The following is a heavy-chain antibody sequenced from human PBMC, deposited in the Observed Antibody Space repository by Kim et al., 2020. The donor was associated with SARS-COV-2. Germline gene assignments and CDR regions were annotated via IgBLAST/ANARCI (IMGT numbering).Heavy chain of an antibody. CDR2: ISPYNDHT. CDR3: AREGFYHGSGTYTPPKYYGMDV. V-gene: IGHV1-18*01. CDR1: GYTFSNYG. Sequence: ASVKVSCKTSGYTFSNYGFSWVRQAPGQGLEWMGWISPYNDHTNYAQRFQGRVFMTTDTATRTAYMDLRSLTSDDTAVYYCAREGFYHGSGTYTPPKYYGMDVCGQGTTVIVSS. D-gene: IGHD3-10*01. J-gene: IGHJ6*02.